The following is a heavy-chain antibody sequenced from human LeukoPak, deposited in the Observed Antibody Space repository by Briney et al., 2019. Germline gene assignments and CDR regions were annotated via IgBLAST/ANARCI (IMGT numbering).Heavy chain of an antibody. CDR3: ARVAAAGTLTAN. CDR1: GYTFTGYY. J-gene: IGHJ4*02. Sequence: ASVKVSCKASGYTFTGYYMHWVRQAPGQGLEWMGWINPNSGGTNYAQKLQGRVTMTTDTSTSTAYMELRSLRSDDTAVYYCARVAAAGTLTANWGQGTLVTVSS. V-gene: IGHV1-2*02. D-gene: IGHD6-13*01. CDR2: INPNSGGT.